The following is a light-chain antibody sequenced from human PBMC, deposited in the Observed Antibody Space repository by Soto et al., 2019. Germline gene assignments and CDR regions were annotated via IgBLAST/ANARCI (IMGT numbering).Light chain of an antibody. V-gene: IGKV3-20*01. CDR3: QLYGISPH. CDR1: QSVSSNY. J-gene: IGKJ5*01. Sequence: EIVLTESPGTLSLTPGERATLSCRASQSVSSNYLAWYQQRPGQAPRILIYGASSRATGIPDRFRGIGSGTDFILTINRLEPEDSAVYYCQLYGISPHFGQGTRLEIK. CDR2: GAS.